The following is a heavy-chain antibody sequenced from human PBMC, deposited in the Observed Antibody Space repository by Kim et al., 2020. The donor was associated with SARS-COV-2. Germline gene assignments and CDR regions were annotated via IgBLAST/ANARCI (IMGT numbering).Heavy chain of an antibody. CDR3: TPPRVDIADS. J-gene: IGHJ5*01. CDR2: TNFDGST. V-gene: IGHV3-53*01. CDR1: GFTISGTC. D-gene: IGHD2-21*01. Sequence: GGSLRLSCAASGFTISGTCTSWVRQAPGKGLEWVSITNFDGSTKYADASVRRRSIISRNNHNNTQYQQINRLTDEKTVDYYCTPPRVDIADSRGHGTLVT.